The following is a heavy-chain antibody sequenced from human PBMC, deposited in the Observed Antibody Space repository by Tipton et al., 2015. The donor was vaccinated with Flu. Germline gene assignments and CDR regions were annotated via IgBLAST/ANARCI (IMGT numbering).Heavy chain of an antibody. CDR2: IYGSGSA. CDR3: ARDDDTKSRNGMDV. CDR1: GVSITDYY. D-gene: IGHD3-22*01. V-gene: IGHV4-4*07. J-gene: IGHJ6*02. Sequence: TLSLTCSVSGVSITDYYWTWIRQPAGEGLEWIGRIYGSGSANYNPSLKSRVTMSVDTSKNQLSLKLRSVTAADTAVYFCARDDDTKSRNGMDVWGQGTTVIVSS.